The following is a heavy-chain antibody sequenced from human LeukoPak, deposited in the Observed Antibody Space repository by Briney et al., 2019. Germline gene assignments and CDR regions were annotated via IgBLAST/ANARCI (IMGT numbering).Heavy chain of an antibody. CDR1: GGSITSYY. Sequence: SETLSLTCTVSGGSITSYYWSWIRQPAGKGLEWIGRIYSSGSNNYNPSLRSRVTMSVDTSKNQFSLNLSSVTAADTAVHYCAREGFAARPLDYWGQGTLVTVSS. V-gene: IGHV4-4*07. D-gene: IGHD6-6*01. CDR3: AREGFAARPLDY. CDR2: IYSSGSN. J-gene: IGHJ4*02.